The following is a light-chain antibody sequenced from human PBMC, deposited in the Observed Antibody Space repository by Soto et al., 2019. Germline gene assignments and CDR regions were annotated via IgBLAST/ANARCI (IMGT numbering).Light chain of an antibody. Sequence: QSVLTQPASVSGSPGQSITIACTGTSSDVGGYNSVSWYQQHPGKVPKLIIYDVNNRPSGVSWRFSGSKSGNMASLTVSGLQAEDEADYYCSSYASSSTLVFGGGTKLTVL. CDR2: DVN. CDR1: SSDVGGYNS. V-gene: IGLV2-14*03. CDR3: SSYASSSTLV. J-gene: IGLJ2*01.